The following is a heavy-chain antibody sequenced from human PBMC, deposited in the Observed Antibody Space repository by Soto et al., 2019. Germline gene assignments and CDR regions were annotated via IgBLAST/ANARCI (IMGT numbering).Heavy chain of an antibody. CDR2: ISGSGGST. CDR1: GFTFSSYA. D-gene: IGHD6-19*01. Sequence: EVQLLESGGGLVQPGGSLRLSCAASGFTFSSYAMNWVRQAPGKGLEWVSVISGSGGSTYYADSVKGRFTISRDNSKNTLYLQMNGVRAEDTAVYYCARRSSGWYFDYWCQGTLVTVSS. CDR3: ARRSSGWYFDY. V-gene: IGHV3-23*01. J-gene: IGHJ4*02.